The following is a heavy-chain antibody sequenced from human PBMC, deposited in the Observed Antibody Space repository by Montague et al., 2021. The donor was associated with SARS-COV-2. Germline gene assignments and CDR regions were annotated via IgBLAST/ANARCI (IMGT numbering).Heavy chain of an antibody. V-gene: IGHV3-23*01. CDR3: AKDYGNCRGGRCDSILFPS. D-gene: IGHD2-15*01. CDR2: LDEYGTTR. Sequence: SLRLSCAASGFTFNNYAMSWVRQAPGKGLEWISGLDEYGTTRYYADSVRGRFSISRDNSRDTLSLQMTSLTADDTALYYCAKDYGNCRGGRCDSILFPSWGRGTQVTVSS. J-gene: IGHJ5*01. CDR1: GFTFNNYA.